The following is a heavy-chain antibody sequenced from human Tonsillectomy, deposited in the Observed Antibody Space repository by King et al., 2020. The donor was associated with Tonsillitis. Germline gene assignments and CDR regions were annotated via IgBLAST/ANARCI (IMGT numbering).Heavy chain of an antibody. D-gene: IGHD5-18*01. CDR2: ISSSGSTI. V-gene: IGHV3-48*03. CDR1: GFTFSSYE. J-gene: IGHJ4*02. CDR3: ARANRGYSYGPPY. Sequence: VQLVESGGGLVQPGGSLRLSCAASGFTFSSYEMNWVRQAPGKGLEWGSYISSSGSTIYYAEFVKGRFTISRDNAKNARLLQRNSLRAEEQAVYYCARANRGYSYGPPYWGQGTLVTVSS.